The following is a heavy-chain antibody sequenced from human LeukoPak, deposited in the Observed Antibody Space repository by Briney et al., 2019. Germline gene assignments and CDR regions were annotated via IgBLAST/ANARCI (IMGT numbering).Heavy chain of an antibody. V-gene: IGHV4-30-2*01. CDR1: GGSISSGGYS. CDR2: IYHSGST. Sequence: SQTLSLTCAVSGGSISSGGYSWSWIRQPPGKGLEWIGYIYHSGSTYYNPSLKSRVTISVDRSKNQFSPKLSSVTAADTAVYYCARVIPNYDFWSGYPHGYFDLWGRGTLVTVSS. CDR3: ARVIPNYDFWSGYPHGYFDL. J-gene: IGHJ2*01. D-gene: IGHD3-3*01.